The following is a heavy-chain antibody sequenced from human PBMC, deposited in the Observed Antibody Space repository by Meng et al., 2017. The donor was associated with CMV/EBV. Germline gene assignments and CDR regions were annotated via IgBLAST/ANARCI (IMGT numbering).Heavy chain of an antibody. J-gene: IGHJ1*01. Sequence: LSLTGAASGFTFSNAWMSWVRQAPGKGLEWVGRIKSKTDGGTTDYAAPVKGRFTISRDDSKNTLYLQMNSLKTEDTAVYYCTTVSIVVVPAAIGAEYFQHWGQGTLVTVSS. V-gene: IGHV3-15*01. CDR1: GFTFSNAW. CDR2: IKSKTDGGTT. D-gene: IGHD2-2*01. CDR3: TTVSIVVVPAAIGAEYFQH.